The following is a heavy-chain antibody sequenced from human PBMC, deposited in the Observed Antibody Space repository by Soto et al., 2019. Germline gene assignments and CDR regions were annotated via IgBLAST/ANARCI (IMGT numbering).Heavy chain of an antibody. CDR2: ILKDGKSK. Sequence: QVQWVESGGGVVQPGGPLRLSFAASGFILSDFAMHWVLQAPGRGREWVAVILKDGKSKYYADSVRGRFTISSDTSKDTIFLQLTSLRLDDSAVYYCAKTGCNGGSCFSWFDPWGQGTPVIVSS. CDR3: AKTGCNGGSCFSWFDP. CDR1: GFILSDFA. D-gene: IGHD2-15*01. J-gene: IGHJ5*02. V-gene: IGHV3-30*04.